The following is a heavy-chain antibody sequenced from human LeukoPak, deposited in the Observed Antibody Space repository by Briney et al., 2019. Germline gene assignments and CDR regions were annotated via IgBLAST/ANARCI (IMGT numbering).Heavy chain of an antibody. V-gene: IGHV1-69*05. CDR1: GGTFSSYA. D-gene: IGHD2-2*01. CDR3: ARGCSSTSCPFDY. CDR2: IIPIFGTA. J-gene: IGHJ4*02. Sequence: SVTVSFTASGGTFSSYAISWVRQAPGQGLEWMGGIIPIFGTANYAQKFQGRVTITTDESTSTAYMELSSLRSEDTAVYYCARGCSSTSCPFDYWGQGTLVSVSS.